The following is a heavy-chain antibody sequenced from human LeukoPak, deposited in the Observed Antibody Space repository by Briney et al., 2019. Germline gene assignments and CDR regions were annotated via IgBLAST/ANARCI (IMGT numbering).Heavy chain of an antibody. CDR1: GASISNYY. V-gene: IGHV4-59*01. J-gene: IGHJ4*02. Sequence: PSETLSLTCTVPGASISNYYWSWIRQPPGKGLEWIGYIYYSGSTNYNPSLKSRVTISVDTSKNQFSLKLSSVTAADTAVYYCARLYSYGYVDYWGQGTLVTVSS. CDR2: IYYSGST. CDR3: ARLYSYGYVDY. D-gene: IGHD5-18*01.